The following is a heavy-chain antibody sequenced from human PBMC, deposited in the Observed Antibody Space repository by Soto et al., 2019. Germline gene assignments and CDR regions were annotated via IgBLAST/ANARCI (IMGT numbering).Heavy chain of an antibody. J-gene: IGHJ4*02. CDR2: ISGGGGST. Sequence: GGPLTLSCEASRFSFSSYAIICVRQAPGKGLEWVSGISGGGGSTDYADSVKGRFTISRDNSKNTLYLQLNSLRAEDTAVYYCAKDSGAVAGPYWGQGTPVTVSA. CDR3: AKDSGAVAGPY. V-gene: IGHV3-23*01. D-gene: IGHD6-19*01. CDR1: RFSFSSYA.